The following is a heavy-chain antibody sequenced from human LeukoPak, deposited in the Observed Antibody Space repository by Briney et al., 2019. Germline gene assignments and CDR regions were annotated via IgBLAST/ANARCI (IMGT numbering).Heavy chain of an antibody. CDR1: GGSISSYY. V-gene: IGHV4-59*01. Sequence: SETLSLTCTVSGGSISSYYWSWIRQPPGKGLERIGYIYYSGSTNYNPSLKSRVTISVDTSKNQFSLKLSSVTAADTAVYYCARGADNFDYWGQGTLVTVSS. J-gene: IGHJ4*02. CDR2: IYYSGST. CDR3: ARGADNFDY.